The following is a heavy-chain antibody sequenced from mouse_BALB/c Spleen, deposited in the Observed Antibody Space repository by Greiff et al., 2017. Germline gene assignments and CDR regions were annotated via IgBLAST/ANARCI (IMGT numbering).Heavy chain of an antibody. V-gene: IGHV1-82*01. J-gene: IGHJ3*01. D-gene: IGHD1-1*02. Sequence: VQLQQSGPELVKPGASVKISCKASGYAFSSSWMNWVKQRPGQGLEWIGRIYPGDGDTNYNGKFKGKATLTADKSSSTAYMQLSSLTSVDSSVYFCARYGSHGGFAYWGQGTLVTVSA. CDR3: ARYGSHGGFAY. CDR1: GYAFSSSW. CDR2: IYPGDGDT.